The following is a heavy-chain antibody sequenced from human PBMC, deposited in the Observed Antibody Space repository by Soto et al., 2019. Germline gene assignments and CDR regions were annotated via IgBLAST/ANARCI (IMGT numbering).Heavy chain of an antibody. J-gene: IGHJ6*02. CDR3: ARQHLSAAGQPYYYYYYGMDV. D-gene: IGHD6-13*01. V-gene: IGHV5-10-1*01. CDR2: IDPSDSYT. Sequence: PGESLKISCKGSGYSFTSYWISWVLQMPWKGLEWMGRIDPSDSYTNYSPSFQGHVTISADKSISTAYLQWSSLKASDTAMYYCARQHLSAAGQPYYYYYYGMDVWGQGTTVTVSS. CDR1: GYSFTSYW.